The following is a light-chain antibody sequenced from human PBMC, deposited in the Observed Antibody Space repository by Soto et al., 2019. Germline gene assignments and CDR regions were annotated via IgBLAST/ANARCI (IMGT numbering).Light chain of an antibody. V-gene: IGKV3-15*01. J-gene: IGKJ5*01. Sequence: EILMTQSPATLSVSPGDRATLSCRASQSVGNKLAWYQHRPGQAPRLLIFRASSRASTVPARFSGSGFGTEFTLTISSVQSEDFALYYCQQYDNWPPITFGQGTRLEIK. CDR2: RAS. CDR3: QQYDNWPPIT. CDR1: QSVGNK.